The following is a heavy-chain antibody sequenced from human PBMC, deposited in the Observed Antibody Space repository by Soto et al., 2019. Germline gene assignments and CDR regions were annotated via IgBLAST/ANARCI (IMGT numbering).Heavy chain of an antibody. CDR3: ANSRIVGAIALDH. D-gene: IGHD1-26*01. CDR1: GFTFSSYG. J-gene: IGHJ4*02. Sequence: PGGSLRLSCAAFGFTFSSYGMHWVRQAPGKGLEWVAVISYDGSNKYYADSVKGRFTISRDNSKNTLYLQMNSLRAEDTAVYYCANSRIVGAIALDHWGQGTLVTVSS. CDR2: ISYDGSNK. V-gene: IGHV3-30*18.